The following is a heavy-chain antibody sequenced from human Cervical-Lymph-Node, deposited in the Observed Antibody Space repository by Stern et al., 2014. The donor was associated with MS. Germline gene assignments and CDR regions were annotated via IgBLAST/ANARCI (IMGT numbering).Heavy chain of an antibody. Sequence: SGPTLVKPTQTLTLTCTFSGFSLTTSGVGVGRLRPPPGQALEWLALLYWSDAKRYHTFLQRRPATNKDTTKKHYVLTMTNMDPVDTATYYCAHRYQRLWAVWGQGTTVTVSS. D-gene: IGHD7-27*01. CDR2: LYWSDAK. J-gene: IGHJ6*02. V-gene: IGHV2-5*01. CDR3: AHRYQRLWAV. CDR1: GFSLTTSGVG.